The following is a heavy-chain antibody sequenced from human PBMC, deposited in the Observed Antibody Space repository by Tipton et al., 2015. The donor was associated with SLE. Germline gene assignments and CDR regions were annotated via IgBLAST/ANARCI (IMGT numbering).Heavy chain of an antibody. V-gene: IGHV5-51*03. CDR2: IHPSDSET. CDR3: ARYGGFCDNIDCFAAYFDL. CDR1: GYTFTSHW. J-gene: IGHJ4*02. Sequence: LVQSGAEVKKPGESLKISCEGSGYTFTSHWIAWVRQMPGKGLEWTGIIHPSDSETRYSPSFQGQVTMSADRSISTAYLQWSSLKASDSAMYYCARYGGFCDNIDCFAAYFDLWGQGTLVSVSS. D-gene: IGHD2-21*02.